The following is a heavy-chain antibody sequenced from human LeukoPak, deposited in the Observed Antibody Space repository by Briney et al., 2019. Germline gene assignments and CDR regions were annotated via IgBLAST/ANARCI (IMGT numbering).Heavy chain of an antibody. Sequence: GGTLRLPCVVSGFTFSDCSKHWVRQPPGKGLEWVLYVTSRCCFTYFADSVKGRFTISRDDAKNSLYLQRNSLRVDDTAIYYCARDLTSAYWTPGGYYYYMDVWGKGTAVTVSS. J-gene: IGHJ6*03. D-gene: IGHD3/OR15-3a*01. CDR3: ARDLTSAYWTPGGYYYYMDV. CDR1: GFTFSDCS. V-gene: IGHV3-48*01. CDR2: VTSRCCFT.